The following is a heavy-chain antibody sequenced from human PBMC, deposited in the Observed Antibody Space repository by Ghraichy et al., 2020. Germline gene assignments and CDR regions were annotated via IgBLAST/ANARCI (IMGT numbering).Heavy chain of an antibody. CDR1: GFTFSSYA. Sequence: LSLTCAASGFTFSSYAMHWVRQAPGKGLEWVAVISYDGSNKYYADSVKGRFTISRDNSKNTLYLQMNSLRAEDTAVYYCARDSAITMIVVVNSYYYGMDVWGQGTTVTVSS. V-gene: IGHV3-30*04. CDR2: ISYDGSNK. D-gene: IGHD3-22*01. J-gene: IGHJ6*02. CDR3: ARDSAITMIVVVNSYYYGMDV.